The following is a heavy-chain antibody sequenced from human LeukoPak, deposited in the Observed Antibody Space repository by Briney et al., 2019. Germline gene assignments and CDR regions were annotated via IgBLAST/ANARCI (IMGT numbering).Heavy chain of an antibody. V-gene: IGHV4-34*01. CDR1: GGSFSGYY. CDR3: ARGGGRRGYSYGYRHYFHY. CDR2: INHSGST. D-gene: IGHD5-18*01. Sequence: SETLSLTCAVYGGSFSGYYWSWIRQPPGKGLEWIGEINHSGSTNYNPSLKSRVTISVDTSKNQFSLKLSSVTAADTAVYYCARGGGRRGYSYGYRHYFHYWGQGTLVTVSS. J-gene: IGHJ4*02.